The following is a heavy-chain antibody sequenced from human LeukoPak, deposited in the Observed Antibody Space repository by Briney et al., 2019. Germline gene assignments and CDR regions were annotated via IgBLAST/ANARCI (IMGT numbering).Heavy chain of an antibody. V-gene: IGHV1-3*01. CDR1: GYTFTSYA. CDR2: TNAGNGNT. D-gene: IGHD3-22*01. Sequence: ASVKVSCKASGYTFTSYAMHWVRQAPGQRLEWMGWTNAGNGNTKYSQKFQGRVTITRDTSASTAYMELSSLRSEDTAVYYCARGYYYDSSGYYYYWGQGTLVTVSS. CDR3: ARGYYYDSSGYYYY. J-gene: IGHJ4*02.